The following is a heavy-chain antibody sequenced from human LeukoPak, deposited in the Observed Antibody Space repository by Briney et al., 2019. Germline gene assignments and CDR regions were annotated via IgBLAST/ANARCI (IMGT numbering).Heavy chain of an antibody. J-gene: IGHJ5*02. D-gene: IGHD1-1*01. V-gene: IGHV1-69*13. CDR3: ARGGRQTDWFDP. Sequence: ASVKVSCKASGGTFSSYAISWVRQAPGQGLEWMGGIIPIFGTANYAQKFQGRVTITADESTSTAYMELSSLRSEDTAVYYCARGGRQTDWFDPWDQGTLVTVSS. CDR2: IIPIFGTA. CDR1: GGTFSSYA.